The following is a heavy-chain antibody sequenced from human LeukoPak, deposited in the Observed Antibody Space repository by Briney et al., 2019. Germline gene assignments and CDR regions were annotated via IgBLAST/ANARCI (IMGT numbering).Heavy chain of an antibody. CDR1: RFTFSSYS. J-gene: IGHJ3*02. V-gene: IGHV3-21*01. D-gene: IGHD6-19*01. CDR3: ARRGAVANAFDI. CDR2: IGSSSSYI. Sequence: PGGSLRLSCAASRFTFSSYSMNWVRQAPGKGLEWVSSIGSSSSYIYYADSVKGRFTISRDNAKNTLYLQMNSLRAEDTAVYYCARRGAVANAFDIWGQGTMVTVSS.